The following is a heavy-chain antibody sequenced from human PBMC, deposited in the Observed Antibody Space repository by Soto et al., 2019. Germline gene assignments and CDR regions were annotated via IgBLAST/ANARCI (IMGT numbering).Heavy chain of an antibody. CDR1: GYTFTGYY. Sequence: ASVKVSCKASGYTFTGYYMHWVRQAPGQGLEWMGWINPNSGGTNYAQQFQGWVTMTRDTSMSTAYMDLNRLRSDDTAVYYCARDIVLVPTAPPDAFYIWGQGTMVTVSS. CDR3: ARDIVLVPTAPPDAFYI. J-gene: IGHJ3*02. CDR2: INPNSGGT. V-gene: IGHV1-2*04. D-gene: IGHD2-2*01.